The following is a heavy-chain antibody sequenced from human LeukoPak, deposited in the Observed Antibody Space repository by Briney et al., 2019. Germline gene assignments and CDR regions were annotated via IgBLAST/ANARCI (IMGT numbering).Heavy chain of an antibody. J-gene: IGHJ6*03. V-gene: IGHV4-39*07. Sequence: SETLSLTCTVSGGSISSSSYYWGWIRQPPGKGLEWIGSIYYSGSTYYNPSLKSRVTISVDTSKNQFSLKLSSVTAADTAVYYCARVSPTGIAARYYYYYMDVWGKGTTVTVSS. CDR1: GGSISSSSYY. CDR2: IYYSGST. CDR3: ARVSPTGIAARYYYYYMDV. D-gene: IGHD6-6*01.